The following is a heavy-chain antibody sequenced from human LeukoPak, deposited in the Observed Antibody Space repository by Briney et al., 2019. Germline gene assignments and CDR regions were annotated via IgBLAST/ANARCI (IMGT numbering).Heavy chain of an antibody. D-gene: IGHD4-17*01. J-gene: IGHJ6*03. CDR1: NYSISNSLY. V-gene: IGHV4-38-2*02. Sequence: SETLSLTCSGSNYSISNSLYWGWPRQPPGKGLEWIGSIYRSGSTFYNPSLKSRVTISLDTSKNQFSLKLSSVTAADTAVYFCARGTYGYYMDVWGKGTTVTVSS. CDR3: ARGTYGYYMDV. CDR2: IYRSGST.